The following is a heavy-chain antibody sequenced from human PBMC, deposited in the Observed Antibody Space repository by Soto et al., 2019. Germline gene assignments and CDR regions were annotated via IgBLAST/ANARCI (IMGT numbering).Heavy chain of an antibody. CDR1: GFTFSSYA. CDR3: ARAEVAAVDIDYYYGMDV. Sequence: GGSLRLSCAASGFTFSSYAMHWVRQAPGKGLEWVAVISYDGSNKYYADSVKGRFTISRDNSKNTLYLQMNSLRAEDTAVYYCARAEVAAVDIDYYYGMDVWGQGTTVTVSS. D-gene: IGHD2-15*01. J-gene: IGHJ6*02. CDR2: ISYDGSNK. V-gene: IGHV3-30-3*01.